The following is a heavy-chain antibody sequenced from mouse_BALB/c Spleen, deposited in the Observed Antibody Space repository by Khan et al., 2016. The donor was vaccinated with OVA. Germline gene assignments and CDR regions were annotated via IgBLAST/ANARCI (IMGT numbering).Heavy chain of an antibody. CDR2: TNPTNGRT. CDR3: ARIKKIVATCFDY. J-gene: IGHJ2*01. V-gene: IGHV1S81*02. D-gene: IGHD1-1*01. CDR1: GYTFTSYW. Sequence: QVQLQQPGAELVKAGASVKMSCKASGYTFTSYWRHWVKQRLGQGLEWFAETNPTNGRTYYNEKFKSKATLTVDKSSSTAYMLLSGPTFEDSAVYYCARIKKIVATCFDYWGQGTTLPVSS.